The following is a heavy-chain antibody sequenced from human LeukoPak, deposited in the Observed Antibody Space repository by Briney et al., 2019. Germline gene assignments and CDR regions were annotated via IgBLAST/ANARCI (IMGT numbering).Heavy chain of an antibody. CDR3: ARADYGDYAPYYYYYYMDV. J-gene: IGHJ6*03. V-gene: IGHV1-2*02. D-gene: IGHD4-17*01. Sequence: ASVKVSCKASGYTFTGYYMHWVRQAPGQGLEWMGWINPNSGGTNYAQKFQGRVTMTRDTSTSTAYMELSRLRSDDTAVYYCARADYGDYAPYYYYYYMDVWGKGTTVTVSS. CDR1: GYTFTGYY. CDR2: INPNSGGT.